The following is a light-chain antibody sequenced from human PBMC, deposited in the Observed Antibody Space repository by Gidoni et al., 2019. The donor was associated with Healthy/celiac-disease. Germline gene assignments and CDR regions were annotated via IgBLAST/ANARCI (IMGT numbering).Light chain of an antibody. V-gene: IGKV3-20*01. CDR3: QQYGSSPQT. CDR2: GAS. CDR1: QSVSSSY. Sequence: EIVLTQSPGTLSLSPGERAPLSCRASQSVSSSYLAWYQQKPGQAPRLLIYGASSRATGIPDRFSGSGSGTDFTLTISRLETEDFAVYYCQQYGSSPQTFGQGTKVEIK. J-gene: IGKJ1*01.